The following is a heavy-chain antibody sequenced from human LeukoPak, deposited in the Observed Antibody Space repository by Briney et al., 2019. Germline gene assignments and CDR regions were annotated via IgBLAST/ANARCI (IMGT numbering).Heavy chain of an antibody. CDR3: ARDLWGYAAIDY. CDR2: INPSGGST. CDR1: GYTFTSYY. J-gene: IGHJ4*02. D-gene: IGHD7-27*01. Sequence: ASVKVSCKASGYTFTSYYMHWVRQAPGQGLEWMGIINPSGGSTSYAQKFQGRVTMTTDTSTSTAYMELRSLRSDDTAVYYCARDLWGYAAIDYWGQGTLVTVSS. V-gene: IGHV1-46*01.